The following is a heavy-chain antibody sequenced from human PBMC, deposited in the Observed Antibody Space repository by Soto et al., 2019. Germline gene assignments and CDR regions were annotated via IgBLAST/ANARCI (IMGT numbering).Heavy chain of an antibody. V-gene: IGHV4-28*01. J-gene: IGHJ4*02. CDR3: ARREIQGPIDY. CDR2: IYYSGTT. CDR1: GYSISSSNW. Sequence: QVQLQESGPGLVKPSDTLSLTCAVSGYSISSSNWWGWIRQPPGKGLEWIGYIYYSGTTYYNPSPKRRGTMSVDTAENQLSLKLISVTAVDTAVYYCARREIQGPIDYWGQGTLVTVSS. D-gene: IGHD1-26*01.